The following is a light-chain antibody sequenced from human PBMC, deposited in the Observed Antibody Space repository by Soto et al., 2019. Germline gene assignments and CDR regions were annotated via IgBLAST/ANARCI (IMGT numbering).Light chain of an antibody. CDR1: QSISSW. CDR3: QQYHSYPIT. V-gene: IGKV1-5*03. Sequence: DIQMTQSPSTLSASVGDRVTITCRASQSISSWLAWYQQKPGKAPKLLIYKASSFESGVPSRFSGSGSGTEFTLTISSLQPDDFATYYCQQYHSYPITFGQGTRLEIK. J-gene: IGKJ5*01. CDR2: KAS.